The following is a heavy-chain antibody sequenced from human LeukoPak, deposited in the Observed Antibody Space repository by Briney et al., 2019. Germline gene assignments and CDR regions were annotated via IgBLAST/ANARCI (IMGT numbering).Heavy chain of an antibody. CDR2: IIPIFGTA. CDR3: ASLAPEPDAFDI. J-gene: IGHJ3*02. V-gene: IGHV1-69*13. Sequence: ASVKVSCKASGGTFSSYAISWVRQAPGQGLEWMGGIIPIFGTANYAQKFQGRVTITADESTSTAYMELSSLRSEDTAVYYCASLAPEPDAFDIWGQGTMVTVSS. D-gene: IGHD1-14*01. CDR1: GGTFSSYA.